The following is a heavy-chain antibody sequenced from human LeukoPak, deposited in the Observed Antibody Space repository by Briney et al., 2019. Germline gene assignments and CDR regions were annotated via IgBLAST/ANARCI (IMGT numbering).Heavy chain of an antibody. D-gene: IGHD6-13*01. Sequence: ASVKVSCKASGYTFTGYYMHWVRQAPGQGLEWMGWINPSSGGTNYARKFQGRVTMTRDTSISTAYMELSRLRSDDTAVYYCARELGSSSSGYYYYYMDVWGKGTTVTVSS. J-gene: IGHJ6*03. CDR3: ARELGSSSSGYYYYYMDV. V-gene: IGHV1-2*02. CDR1: GYTFTGYY. CDR2: INPSSGGT.